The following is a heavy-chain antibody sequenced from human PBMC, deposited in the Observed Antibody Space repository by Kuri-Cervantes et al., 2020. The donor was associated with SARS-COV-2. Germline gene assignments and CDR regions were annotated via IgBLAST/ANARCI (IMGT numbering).Heavy chain of an antibody. CDR3: ARIISGYSYDDY. CDR1: GFSFSSYW. J-gene: IGHJ4*02. V-gene: IGHV3-21*01. D-gene: IGHD5-18*01. CDR2: ISSSSSYI. Sequence: LSLTCAASGFSFSSYWMSWVRQAPGKGLEWVSSISSSSSYIYYADSVKGRFTISRDNAKNSLYLQMNSLRAEDTAVYYCARIISGYSYDDYWGQGTLVTVSS.